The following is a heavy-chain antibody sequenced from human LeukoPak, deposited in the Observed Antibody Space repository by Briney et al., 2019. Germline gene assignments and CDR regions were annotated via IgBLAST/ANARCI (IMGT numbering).Heavy chain of an antibody. J-gene: IGHJ6*02. CDR2: INHSGGT. V-gene: IGHV4-34*01. CDR1: GGSFSGYY. CDR3: ARCPDSSGYYYKNYYYYGMDV. Sequence: PSETLSLTCAVYGGSFSGYYWSWIRQPPGKGLEWIGEINHSGGTNYNPSLKSRVTISVDTSKNQFSLKLSSVTAADTAVYYCARCPDSSGYYYKNYYYYGMDVWGQGTTVTVSS. D-gene: IGHD3-22*01.